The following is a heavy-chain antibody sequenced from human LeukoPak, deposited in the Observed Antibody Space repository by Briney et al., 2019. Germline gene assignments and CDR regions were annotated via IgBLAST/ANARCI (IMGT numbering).Heavy chain of an antibody. CDR1: GYSFTTDW. Sequence: GESLQISCQASGYSFTTDWIAWVRQLPGKGLEWMGRVYPGDSDITYSPAFQGQVTVSADRSTNTAYLQLNSLKASDTAMYYCARQRDYGDDIYSRYFDYWGQGVLVTVSS. J-gene: IGHJ4*02. D-gene: IGHD4-17*01. CDR3: ARQRDYGDDIYSRYFDY. V-gene: IGHV5-51*01. CDR2: VYPGDSDI.